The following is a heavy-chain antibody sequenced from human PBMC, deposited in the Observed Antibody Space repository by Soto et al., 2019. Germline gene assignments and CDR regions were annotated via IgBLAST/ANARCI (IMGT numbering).Heavy chain of an antibody. CDR1: GFTFSSYA. D-gene: IGHD1-20*01. Sequence: GGSLRLSCAASGFTFSSYAMHWVRQAPGKGLEWVADIQHDGRNKYYADSVKGRYTISRVNSKNTLYLRINSLRAGNTSVYDWAVYKGSSVAAPPLRGYFDYWGQGTLVTVSS. CDR3: AVYKGSSVAAPPLRGYFDY. J-gene: IGHJ4*02. CDR2: IQHDGRNK. V-gene: IGHV3-30*04.